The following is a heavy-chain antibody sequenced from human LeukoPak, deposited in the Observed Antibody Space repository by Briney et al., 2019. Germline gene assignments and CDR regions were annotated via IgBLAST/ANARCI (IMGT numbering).Heavy chain of an antibody. V-gene: IGHV1-2*06. CDR2: INPYSGDT. Sequence: ASVKVSCKASGYTFTGYHIHWVRQAPGQALEWMARINPYSGDTDFAQKFQGRLTMTRDTSITTAYMDLSSLTPDDTAVYFCARDQGSLTRSWYTGYWGQGTQVTVSS. D-gene: IGHD6-13*01. CDR1: GYTFTGYH. CDR3: ARDQGSLTRSWYTGY. J-gene: IGHJ4*02.